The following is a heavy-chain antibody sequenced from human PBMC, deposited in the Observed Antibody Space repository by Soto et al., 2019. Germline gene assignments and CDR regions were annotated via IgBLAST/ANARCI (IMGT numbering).Heavy chain of an antibody. V-gene: IGHV3-23*01. Sequence: EVQLLESGGGLVQPGGSLRLSCAASGFTFSRYAMSWVRQAPGKGLEWVSAISGSGGSTYYADSVKGRFTISRDNSKNTLYLQMNSLRAEDTAVYYCAKDIQYSSDWYSYFDYWGQGTLVTVSS. J-gene: IGHJ4*02. CDR2: ISGSGGST. CDR3: AKDIQYSSDWYSYFDY. D-gene: IGHD6-19*01. CDR1: GFTFSRYA.